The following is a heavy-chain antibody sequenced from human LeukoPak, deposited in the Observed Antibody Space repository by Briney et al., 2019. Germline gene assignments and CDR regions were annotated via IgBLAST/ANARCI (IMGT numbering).Heavy chain of an antibody. CDR1: GFTVSSNY. CDR2: IYSGGST. D-gene: IGHD3-3*01. V-gene: IGHV3-53*05. CDR3: AKDSANTIFGVVTTLFDY. J-gene: IGHJ4*02. Sequence: PGGSLRLSCAASGFTVSSNYMSWVRQAPGKGLEWVSVIYSGGSTYYADSVQGRFTISRDNSKNTLYLQMNSLRAEDTAVYYCAKDSANTIFGVVTTLFDYWGQGTLVTVSS.